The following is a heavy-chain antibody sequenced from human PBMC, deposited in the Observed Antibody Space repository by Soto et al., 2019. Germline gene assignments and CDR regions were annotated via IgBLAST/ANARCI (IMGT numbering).Heavy chain of an antibody. CDR3: ARGTWVPSGIAVAGTNWDYYMDV. J-gene: IGHJ6*03. D-gene: IGHD6-19*01. V-gene: IGHV3-30-3*01. CDR2: ISYDGSIT. CDR1: GFTFNTYT. Sequence: GGSLRLSCAASGFTFNTYTMHWARQAPGKVLEWVAVISYDGSITYYGDSVKGRFTISRDNSKKTLFLQMNSLGAEDTAVYYCARGTWVPSGIAVAGTNWDYYMDVWGKGTTVTVSS.